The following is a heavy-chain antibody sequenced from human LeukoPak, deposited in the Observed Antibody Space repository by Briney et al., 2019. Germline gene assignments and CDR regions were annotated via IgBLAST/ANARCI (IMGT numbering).Heavy chain of an antibody. V-gene: IGHV4-59*01. D-gene: IGHD3-3*01. CDR2: IYYSGST. CDR3: ARELFSGDAFDI. J-gene: IGHJ3*02. Sequence: SETLSLTRTVSGGSISTYYWSWIRQPPGKGLEWSGYIYYSGSTNYSPSLKSRVTISVDTSKNQFSLNLSSVTAADTAVYYCARELFSGDAFDIWGQGTMVTVSS. CDR1: GGSISTYY.